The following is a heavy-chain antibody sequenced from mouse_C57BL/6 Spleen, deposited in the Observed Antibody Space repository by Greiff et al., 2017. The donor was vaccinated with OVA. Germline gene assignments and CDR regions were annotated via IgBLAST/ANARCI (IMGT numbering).Heavy chain of an antibody. J-gene: IGHJ1*03. Sequence: QVTLKESGPGILQSSQPLSLTCSFSGFSLSTSGMGVSWIRQPSGKGLEWLAHIYWDDDKRYNPSLKSRLTISKDTSRNQGFLKITSVDTAETATYYCARRFYGKVWYFDVWGTGTTVTVSS. V-gene: IGHV8-12*01. CDR3: ARRFYGKVWYFDV. CDR2: IYWDDDK. D-gene: IGHD2-1*01. CDR1: GFSLSTSGMG.